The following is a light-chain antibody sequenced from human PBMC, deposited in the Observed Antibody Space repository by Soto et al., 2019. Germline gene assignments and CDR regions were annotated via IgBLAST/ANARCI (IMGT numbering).Light chain of an antibody. CDR3: QQYVGSPGT. CDR1: QILSTNY. V-gene: IGKV3-20*01. J-gene: IGKJ1*01. CDR2: GAS. Sequence: EIVLTQSPGTLSLSPKERATISCRASQILSTNYLAWYQQKPGQAPRLLIYGASSRTTGIPDRFSGSGSGADFTLTISRLEPEDFAVYYCQQYVGSPGTFGQGTKVDIK.